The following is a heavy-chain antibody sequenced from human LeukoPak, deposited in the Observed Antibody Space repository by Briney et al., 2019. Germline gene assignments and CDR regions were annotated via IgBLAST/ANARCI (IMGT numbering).Heavy chain of an antibody. CDR2: IYAGDSDT. Sequence: GESLKISCKAFGYFFSNYWIGWVRQMPGKGLEWMGIIYAGDSDTRYSPSFQGQVTISVDKSITTAYLQWNSLKASDSAIYYCARHSTSHSSDAFDIWGQGTLVIVSS. D-gene: IGHD6-6*01. CDR3: ARHSTSHSSDAFDI. J-gene: IGHJ3*02. V-gene: IGHV5-51*01. CDR1: GYFFSNYW.